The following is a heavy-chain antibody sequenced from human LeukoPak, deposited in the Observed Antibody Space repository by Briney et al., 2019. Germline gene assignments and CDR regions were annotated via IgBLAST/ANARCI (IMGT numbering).Heavy chain of an antibody. D-gene: IGHD2-2*01. J-gene: IGHJ6*02. CDR3: ARVVEDIVVVPAAIPKADPNAYYYYGMDV. V-gene: IGHV1-46*01. CDR2: INPSGGST. Sequence: ASVKVSCKASGYTFTSYYMHWVRQAPGQGLEWMGIINPSGGSTSYAQKFQGRVTMTRDTSTSTVYMELSSLRSEDTAVYYCARVVEDIVVVPAAIPKADPNAYYYYGMDVWGQGTTVTVSS. CDR1: GYTFTSYY.